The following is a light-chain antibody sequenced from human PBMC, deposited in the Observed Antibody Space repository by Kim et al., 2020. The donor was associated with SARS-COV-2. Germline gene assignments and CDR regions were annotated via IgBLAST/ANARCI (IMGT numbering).Light chain of an antibody. CDR2: DVR. J-gene: IGLJ3*02. V-gene: IGLV2-14*03. Sequence: GQPITISCTGTSSDVGGYNYVSWYQQHPGKAPKLMIYDVRNRPSGVSNRFSGSKSGNTASLTISGLQAEDEADYYCSSYTSSSPWVFGGGTQLTVL. CDR1: SSDVGGYNY. CDR3: SSYTSSSPWV.